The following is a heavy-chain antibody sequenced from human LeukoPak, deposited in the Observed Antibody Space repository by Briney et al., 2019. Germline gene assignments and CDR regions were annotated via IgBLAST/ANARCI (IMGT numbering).Heavy chain of an antibody. V-gene: IGHV1-46*01. Sequence: ASVKVSCKASGYTFTGYYMHWVRQAPGQGLEWMGIINPSGGSTSYAQKFQGRVTMTRNTSISTAYMELSSLRSEDTAVYYCARGSSSSWYYYYYYMDVWGKGTTVTISS. D-gene: IGHD6-13*01. CDR2: INPSGGST. J-gene: IGHJ6*03. CDR1: GYTFTGYY. CDR3: ARGSSSSWYYYYYYMDV.